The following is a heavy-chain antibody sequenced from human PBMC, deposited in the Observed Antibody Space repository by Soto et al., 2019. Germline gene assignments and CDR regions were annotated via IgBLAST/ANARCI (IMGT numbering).Heavy chain of an antibody. CDR3: ARDDYGSGTSKRGFPHYLLAV. Sequence: PSETLSLTCTVSGGSVSSGSYYWSWIRQPPGKGLEWIGYIYYSGSTNYNPSLKSRVTISVDTSKNQFSLKLSSVTAADTAVYYCARDDYGSGTSKRGFPHYLLAVWGQDTTVTVSS. D-gene: IGHD3-10*01. V-gene: IGHV4-61*01. CDR2: IYYSGST. CDR1: GGSVSSGSYY. J-gene: IGHJ6*02.